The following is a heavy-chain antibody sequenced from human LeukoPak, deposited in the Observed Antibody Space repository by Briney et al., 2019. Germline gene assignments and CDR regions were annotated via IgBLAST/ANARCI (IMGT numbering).Heavy chain of an antibody. J-gene: IGHJ6*04. CDR2: ISSSGSTI. CDR3: ARDDCSGGSCYSYYGMDV. CDR1: GVTFSSYE. D-gene: IGHD2-15*01. Sequence: PGGSLRLSCAASGVTFSSYEMNWVLQAPGKGLEGGSYISSSGSTIYYADSVKGRFTISRDNAKNSLYLQMNSLRAEDPAVYYCARDDCSGGSCYSYYGMDVWGKGTTVTVSS. V-gene: IGHV3-48*03.